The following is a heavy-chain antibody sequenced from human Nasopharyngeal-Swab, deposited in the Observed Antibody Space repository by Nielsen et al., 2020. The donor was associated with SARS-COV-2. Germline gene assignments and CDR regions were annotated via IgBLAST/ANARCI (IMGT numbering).Heavy chain of an antibody. Sequence: SETLSLTCPVSGGSIISGDYYWSWIRQPPGKGLECIGYIYYSGSTYYNPSLKSRVTISVDTSKNQFSLKLSSVTAADTAVYYCARIVRRRWSGDRGAKPRTVDPWGQGTLVTVSS. CDR2: IYYSGST. D-gene: IGHD3-3*01. V-gene: IGHV4-30-4*01. CDR1: GGSIISGDYY. CDR3: ARIVRRRWSGDRGAKPRTVDP. J-gene: IGHJ5*02.